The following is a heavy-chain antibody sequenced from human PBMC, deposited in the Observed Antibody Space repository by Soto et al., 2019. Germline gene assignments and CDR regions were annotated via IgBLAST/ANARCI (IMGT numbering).Heavy chain of an antibody. D-gene: IGHD2-2*01. Sequence: GGSMRLSCTAAGFTFGDYSMSWFRPAPGKGLEWVGFIRSKAYGGTTEYAASVKGRFTISRDDSKSIAYLQMNSLKTEDTAVYYCTRERSIAVVPAAFDYWGQGTLVTVSS. V-gene: IGHV3-49*03. CDR3: TRERSIAVVPAAFDY. CDR2: IRSKAYGGTT. J-gene: IGHJ4*02. CDR1: GFTFGDYS.